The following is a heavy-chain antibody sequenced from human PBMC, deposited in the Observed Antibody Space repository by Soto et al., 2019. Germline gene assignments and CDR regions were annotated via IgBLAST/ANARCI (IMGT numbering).Heavy chain of an antibody. CDR1: GYSVSSNSAA. CDR2: TYYRSKWYI. Sequence: SHTLSLTCAISGYSVSSNSAAWNLIRQSPSRGLEWLGRTYYRSKWYIDYAVSVKSRISINPDTSKNQFSLQLNSVTPDDTAVYYCARDKGYLLYNWFDPWGQGTLVTVSS. V-gene: IGHV6-1*01. D-gene: IGHD3-10*01. J-gene: IGHJ5*02. CDR3: ARDKGYLLYNWFDP.